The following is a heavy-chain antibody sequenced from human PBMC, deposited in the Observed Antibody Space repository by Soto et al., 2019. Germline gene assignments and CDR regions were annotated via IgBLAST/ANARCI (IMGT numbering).Heavy chain of an antibody. CDR1: GFTFSSYA. CDR3: AQGGWTTVVTPEY. CDR2: ISASGGNT. D-gene: IGHD4-17*01. J-gene: IGHJ4*02. V-gene: IGHV3-23*01. Sequence: EVQLFESGGGLVQPGGSLRLSCAASGFTFSSYAMSWVRQAPGKGLEWVSAISASGGNTYYADSVKGRFTISRDNSKNTMYLQMSSLRTDDTAVYYCAQGGWTTVVTPEYWCQGTLVTVSS.